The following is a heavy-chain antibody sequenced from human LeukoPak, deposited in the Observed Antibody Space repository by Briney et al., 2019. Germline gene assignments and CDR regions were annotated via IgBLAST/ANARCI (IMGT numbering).Heavy chain of an antibody. V-gene: IGHV3-33*01. Sequence: GGSLRLSCAASGFTFSGFGMHWVRQAPGKGLEWVAVIWDDGSKKHYADSVKGRFTISRDNSKNTLCLQMDSLRAEDTAVYYCARNLGSCSGGTCYEDFWGQGTLVTVSS. CDR1: GFTFSGFG. J-gene: IGHJ4*02. CDR3: ARNLGSCSGGTCYEDF. D-gene: IGHD2-15*01. CDR2: IWDDGSKK.